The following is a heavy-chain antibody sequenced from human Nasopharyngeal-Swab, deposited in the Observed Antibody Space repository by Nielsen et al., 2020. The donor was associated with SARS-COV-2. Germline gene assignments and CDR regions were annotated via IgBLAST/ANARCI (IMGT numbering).Heavy chain of an antibody. D-gene: IGHD3-3*01. CDR1: GFTFDDYA. J-gene: IGHJ4*02. CDR3: TKPLTTEGGDY. CDR2: ISCNSGSI. V-gene: IGHV3-9*01. Sequence: SLKISCAASGFTFDDYAMHWVRQAPGKGLEWVSGISCNSGSIGYADSVNGRFTISRDNAKNSLYLQMNSLRAEDTALYYCTKPLTTEGGDYWGQGILGAFSS.